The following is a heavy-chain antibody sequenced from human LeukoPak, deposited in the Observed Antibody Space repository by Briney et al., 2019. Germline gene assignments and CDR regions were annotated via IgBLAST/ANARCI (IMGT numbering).Heavy chain of an antibody. CDR2: IYSGGST. J-gene: IGHJ6*02. V-gene: IGHV3-66*01. Sequence: PGGSLRLSCAASGFTVSSNDMSWVRQAPGKGLEWVSVIYSGGSTYYADSVKGRFTISRDNSKNTLYLQMNSLRADDTAVYYCARDGGTAMVYDYYYYGMDVWGQGTTVTVSS. CDR3: ARDGGTAMVYDYYYYGMDV. CDR1: GFTVSSND. D-gene: IGHD5-18*01.